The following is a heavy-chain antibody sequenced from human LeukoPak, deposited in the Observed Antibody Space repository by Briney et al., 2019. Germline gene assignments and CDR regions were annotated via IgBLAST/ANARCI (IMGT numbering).Heavy chain of an antibody. J-gene: IGHJ4*02. D-gene: IGHD5-18*01. V-gene: IGHV3-21*01. CDR1: GFTFSSYS. Sequence: GGSLRLSCAASGFTFSSYSMTWVRQAPGKGLEWVSSISSSSSYIYYADSVKGRFTISRDNAKNSLYLQMNSLRAEDTAVYYCARDLADTAMDAPNDYWGQGTLVTVSS. CDR2: ISSSSSYI. CDR3: ARDLADTAMDAPNDY.